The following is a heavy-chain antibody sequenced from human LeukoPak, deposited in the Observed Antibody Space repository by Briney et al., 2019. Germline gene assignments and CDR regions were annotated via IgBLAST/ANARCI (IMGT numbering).Heavy chain of an antibody. CDR2: ISAYNGNT. J-gene: IGHJ4*02. CDR1: GYTFTSYG. CDR3: ARRTLRYFDWLPEPLYYFDY. Sequence: ASVKVSCKASGYTFTSYGISWVRQAPGQGLEWMGWISAYNGNTNYAQKLQGRVTMTTDTSTSTAYMELRSLRSDDAAVYYCARRTLRYFDWLPEPLYYFDYWGQGTLVTVSS. V-gene: IGHV1-18*01. D-gene: IGHD3-9*01.